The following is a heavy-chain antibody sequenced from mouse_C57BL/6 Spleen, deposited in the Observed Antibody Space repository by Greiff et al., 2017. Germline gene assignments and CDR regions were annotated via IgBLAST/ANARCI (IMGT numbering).Heavy chain of an antibody. CDR3: ARSRITTVVANYFDC. CDR1: GYAFSSSW. J-gene: IGHJ2*01. Sequence: QVQLQQSGPELVKPGASVKISCKASGYAFSSSWMNWVKQRPGKGLEWIGRIYPGDGDTTYNGKFKGKATLTADKSTSTAYMQLSSLTSEDSAVYFCARSRITTVVANYFDCWGQGTTLTVAS. V-gene: IGHV1-82*01. D-gene: IGHD1-1*01. CDR2: IYPGDGDT.